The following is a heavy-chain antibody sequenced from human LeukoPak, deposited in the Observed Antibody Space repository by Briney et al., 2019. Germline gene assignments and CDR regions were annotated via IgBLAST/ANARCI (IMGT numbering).Heavy chain of an antibody. CDR2: INHSGST. V-gene: IGHV4-34*01. CDR3: ARVRARGYSYGYYHY. D-gene: IGHD5-18*01. Sequence: NPSETLSLTCAVYGGSFSGYYWSWIRQPPGKGLEWIGEINHSGSTNYNPSLKSRVTISVGTSKNQFSLKLSSVTAADTAVYYCARVRARGYSYGYYHYWGQGTLVTVSS. J-gene: IGHJ4*02. CDR1: GGSFSGYY.